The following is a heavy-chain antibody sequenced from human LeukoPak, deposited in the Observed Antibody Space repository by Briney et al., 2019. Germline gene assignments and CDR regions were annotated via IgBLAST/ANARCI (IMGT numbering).Heavy chain of an antibody. CDR2: IIPIFGTA. CDR1: GGTFSSYA. V-gene: IGHV1-69*05. D-gene: IGHD6-13*01. J-gene: IGHJ4*02. CDR3: ASSWQQLDGYYFDY. Sequence: ASVKVSCKASGGTFSSYAISWVRQAPGQGLEWMGGIIPIFGTANYAQKFQGRVTITTDDSTSTAYMELNSLRSEDTAVYYCASSWQQLDGYYFDYWGQATLVTVSS.